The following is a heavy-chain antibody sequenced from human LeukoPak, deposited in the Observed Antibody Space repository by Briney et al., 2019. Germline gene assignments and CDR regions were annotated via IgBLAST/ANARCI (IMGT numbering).Heavy chain of an antibody. CDR2: IIPIFGTA. V-gene: IGHV1-69*06. CDR1: GGTFSSYA. D-gene: IGHD3-3*01. J-gene: IGHJ6*03. Sequence: ASVKVSCKASGGTFSSYAINWVRQAPGQGLEWMGGIIPIFGTANYAQKFQGRVTITADKSTSTAYMELSSLRSEDTAVYYCASIRFWSGVSALDHYYYYYMDVWGKGTTVTVSS. CDR3: ASIRFWSGVSALDHYYYYYMDV.